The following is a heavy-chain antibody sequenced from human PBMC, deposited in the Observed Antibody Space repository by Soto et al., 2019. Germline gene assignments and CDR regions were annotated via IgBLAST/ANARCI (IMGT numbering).Heavy chain of an antibody. Sequence: LSLTCAVYGGSFSGYYWSWIRQPPGKGLEWIGEINHSGSTNYNPSLKSRVTISVDTSKNQFSLKLSSVTAADTAVYYCARVVRGGYDFWSGTPGYYGMDVWGQGTTVTVSS. CDR3: ARVVRGGYDFWSGTPGYYGMDV. CDR1: GGSFSGYY. CDR2: INHSGST. V-gene: IGHV4-34*01. J-gene: IGHJ6*02. D-gene: IGHD3-3*01.